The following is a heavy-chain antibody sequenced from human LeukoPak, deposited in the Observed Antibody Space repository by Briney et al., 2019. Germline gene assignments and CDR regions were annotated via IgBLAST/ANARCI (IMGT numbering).Heavy chain of an antibody. CDR2: IYYSGST. Sequence: SETLSLTCTVSGGSISSYYWSWIRQPPGKGLEWIGYIYYSGSTNYNPSLKSRVTISVDTSKNQFSLKLSSVTAADTAVYYCARGQPPYPLTISNWGQGTLVTVSS. CDR3: ARGQPPYPLTISN. CDR1: GGSISSYY. J-gene: IGHJ4*02. D-gene: IGHD3-9*01. V-gene: IGHV4-59*01.